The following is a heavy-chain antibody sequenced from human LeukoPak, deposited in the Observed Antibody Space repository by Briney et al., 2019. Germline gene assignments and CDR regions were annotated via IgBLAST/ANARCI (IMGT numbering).Heavy chain of an antibody. D-gene: IGHD3-22*01. Sequence: ASVKVSCKASGYTFTGYYMHWVRQAPGQGLEWMGWINPNSGGTNYAQKFQGRVTMTRDTSISTAYMELSRLRSDDTAVYYCARWIYDSSGYYYVFDYWGQGTLVTVSS. V-gene: IGHV1-2*02. J-gene: IGHJ4*02. CDR3: ARWIYDSSGYYYVFDY. CDR1: GYTFTGYY. CDR2: INPNSGGT.